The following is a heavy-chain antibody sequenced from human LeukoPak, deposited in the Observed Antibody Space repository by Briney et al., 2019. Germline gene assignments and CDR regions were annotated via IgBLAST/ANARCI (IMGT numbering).Heavy chain of an antibody. CDR3: ARKQWVMYYFDS. V-gene: IGHV4-39*01. Sequence: PSETLSLTCAVSGGSISISNYYWGWLRQPPGKALEWIGSFYYDGSTYYNPSLKSRVTISVDTSKSQFSLKLNSVTAADTAVYFCARKQWVMYYFDSWGQGTLVTVSS. CDR2: FYYDGST. CDR1: GGSISISNYY. D-gene: IGHD1-26*01. J-gene: IGHJ4*02.